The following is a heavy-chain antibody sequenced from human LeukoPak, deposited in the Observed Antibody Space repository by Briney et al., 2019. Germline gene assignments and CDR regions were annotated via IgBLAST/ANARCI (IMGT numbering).Heavy chain of an antibody. CDR3: ARAPRGGVIDY. D-gene: IGHD3-16*01. J-gene: IGHJ4*02. CDR1: GGTFSSYA. Sequence: SVKVSCKASGGTFSSYAISWVRQAPGQGLEWMGRIIPILGIANYAQKFQGRVTITADKSTSTAYMELSSLRSEDTAVYYCARAPRGGVIDYWGQGTLVTVSS. V-gene: IGHV1-69*04. CDR2: IIPILGIA.